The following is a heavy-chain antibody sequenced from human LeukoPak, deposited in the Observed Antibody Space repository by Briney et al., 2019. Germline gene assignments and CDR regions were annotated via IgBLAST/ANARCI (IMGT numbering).Heavy chain of an antibody. CDR1: GYTFTSYD. Sequence: VKVSCKASGYTFTSYDINWVRQATGQGLEWMGWMNPNSGNTGYAQKFQGRVTITRDTSASTAYMELSSQRSEDMAVYYCARERGYPYYYMDVWGKGTTVTVSS. CDR3: ARERGYPYYYMDV. D-gene: IGHD3-3*01. CDR2: MNPNSGNT. V-gene: IGHV1-8*01. J-gene: IGHJ6*03.